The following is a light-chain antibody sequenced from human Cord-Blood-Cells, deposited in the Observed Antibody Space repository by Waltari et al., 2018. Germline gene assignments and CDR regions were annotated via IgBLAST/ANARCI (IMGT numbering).Light chain of an antibody. J-gene: IGKJ2*03. CDR3: QQYNNWPPSYS. CDR2: GAS. V-gene: IGKV3-15*01. CDR1: QSVSSN. Sequence: EIVMTQSPATLSVSTGERATLSCRASQSVSSNLAWYQQKPGQAPRLLISGASTRATGIPARFSGSVSGTEFTLTISSLQSEDFAVYYCQQYNNWPPSYSFGQGTKLEIK.